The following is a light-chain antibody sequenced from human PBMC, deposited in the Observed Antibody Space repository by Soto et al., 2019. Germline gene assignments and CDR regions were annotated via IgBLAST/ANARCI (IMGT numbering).Light chain of an antibody. V-gene: IGLV2-14*01. Sequence: SALTQPASVSGSPGQSITISCTGTSSDVGGYNYVSWYQHHPGKAPKLMIYEVSHRPSGVSNRFSGSKSGNTASLTISGLQAEDEADYYCSSYTSSSTRVLIGGGTKVTVL. CDR3: SSYTSSSTRVL. J-gene: IGLJ2*01. CDR1: SSDVGGYNY. CDR2: EVS.